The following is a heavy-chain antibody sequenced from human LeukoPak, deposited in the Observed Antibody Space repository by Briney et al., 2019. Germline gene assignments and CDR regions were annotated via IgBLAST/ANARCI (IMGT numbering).Heavy chain of an antibody. Sequence: SETLSLTCAVYGGSFSGYYWSWIRQPPGKGLEWIGEINHSGSTNYNPSLKSRVTISVDTSKNQFSLKLSSVTAADTAVYYCARGRVLGYWGQGTLVTVSS. CDR2: INHSGST. J-gene: IGHJ4*02. CDR1: GGSFSGYY. CDR3: ARGRVLGY. V-gene: IGHV4-34*01.